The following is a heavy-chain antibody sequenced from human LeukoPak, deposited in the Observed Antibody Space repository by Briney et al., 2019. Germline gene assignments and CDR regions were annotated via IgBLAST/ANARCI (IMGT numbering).Heavy chain of an antibody. J-gene: IGHJ4*02. D-gene: IGHD6-19*01. CDR3: ARDREIYSSGFGY. CDR1: GFSFSFYV. V-gene: IGHV3-30*03. CDR2: ISYDGSNK. Sequence: GGSLRLSCASSGFSFSFYVMHWVRQAPGKGLEWVAVISYDGSNKYYADSVKGRFTISRDNSKNTLYLQMNSLRAEDTAVYYCARDREIYSSGFGYWGQGTLVTVSS.